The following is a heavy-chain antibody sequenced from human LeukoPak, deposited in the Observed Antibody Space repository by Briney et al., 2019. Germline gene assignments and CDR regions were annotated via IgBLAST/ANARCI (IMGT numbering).Heavy chain of an antibody. CDR1: GDSISSHY. D-gene: IGHD2-2*01. CDR3: ARLRLVDAFDI. CDR2: IYYSGNT. V-gene: IGHV4-59*08. Sequence: SETLSLTCTVSGDSISSHYWSWIRQPPGKGLEWIGCIYYSGNTNYNPSLKSRVTISVDTSKNQFSLKLSSVTAADTAVYYCARLRLVDAFDIWGQGTMVTVSS. J-gene: IGHJ3*02.